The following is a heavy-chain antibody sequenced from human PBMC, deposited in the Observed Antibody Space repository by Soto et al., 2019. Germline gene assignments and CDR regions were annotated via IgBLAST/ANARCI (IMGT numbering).Heavy chain of an antibody. CDR1: GFTFSDYY. V-gene: IGHV3-11*06. CDR2: ISSSSSYT. Sequence: PGGSLRLSCAASGFTFSDYYMSWIRQAPGKGLEWVSYISSSSSYTNYADSVKGRFTISRDNAKNSLYLQMNSLRAEDTAVYYCAKDAIYTWNYESWRWFDPWGQGTLVTVS. J-gene: IGHJ5*02. CDR3: AKDAIYTWNYESWRWFDP. D-gene: IGHD1-7*01.